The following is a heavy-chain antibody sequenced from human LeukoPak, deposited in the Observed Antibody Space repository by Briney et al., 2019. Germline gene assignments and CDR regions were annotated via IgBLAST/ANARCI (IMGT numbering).Heavy chain of an antibody. V-gene: IGHV3-23*01. D-gene: IGHD6-19*01. CDR3: AKAMAGSTYYFDS. CDR1: RFTFSSYA. CDR2: ISASGGST. Sequence: GGSLRLSCAASRFTFSSYAMNWVRQAPGKGLEWVSAISASGGSTYYADSVKGRFTISRDTSKNTLYLQMSSLRGEDTAVYYCAKAMAGSTYYFDSWGQGTLVTVSS. J-gene: IGHJ4*02.